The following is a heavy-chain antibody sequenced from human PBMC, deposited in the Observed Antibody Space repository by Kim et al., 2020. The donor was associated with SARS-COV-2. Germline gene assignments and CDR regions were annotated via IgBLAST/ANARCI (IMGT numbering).Heavy chain of an antibody. J-gene: IGHJ5*02. CDR1: GGSISSTFYF. Sequence: SETLSLTCTVSGGSISSTFYFWSWIRQPPGKGLEWIGTIYHSGSTDYHPSLKNRVTISLDTSKNDFSLRLTSVTAADTAVYYCARLTVYGSTTTDPWGQGTLVTVSS. CDR2: IYHSGST. D-gene: IGHD3-10*01. V-gene: IGHV4-39*01. CDR3: ARLTVYGSTTTDP.